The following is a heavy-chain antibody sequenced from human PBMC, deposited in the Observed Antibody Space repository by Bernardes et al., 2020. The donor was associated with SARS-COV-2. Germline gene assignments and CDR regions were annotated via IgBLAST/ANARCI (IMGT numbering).Heavy chain of an antibody. J-gene: IGHJ3*01. Sequence: GGSLRLSCAASGFTVSTNYMSWVRQAPGKGLEWISLIYSGGNTYFADSVKGRFTVSRDNSRNTLYLQMNSLTVDDTAMYYCARRGEGGGAFDVWGQGTVVTVSS. CDR1: GFTVSTNY. D-gene: IGHD2-15*01. CDR3: ARRGEGGGAFDV. V-gene: IGHV3-53*01. CDR2: IYSGGNT.